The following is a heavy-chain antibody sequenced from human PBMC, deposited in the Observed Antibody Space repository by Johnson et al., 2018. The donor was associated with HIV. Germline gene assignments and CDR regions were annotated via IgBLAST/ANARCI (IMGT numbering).Heavy chain of an antibody. CDR2: ISYGGGKK. V-gene: IGHV3-30*04. J-gene: IGHJ3*02. CDR1: GFTFSSYA. Sequence: QVQLVESGGGVVQPGRSLRLSCAASGFTFSSYAMHWVRLAPGKGLQWVAVISYGGGKKYYGDSVEGRFTISKDISKNTLYLKMDSLRPEDTAVYYCARGRKDIEAADGLDNDAFDIWGQGTMVTVSS. CDR3: ARGRKDIEAADGLDNDAFDI. D-gene: IGHD5-12*01.